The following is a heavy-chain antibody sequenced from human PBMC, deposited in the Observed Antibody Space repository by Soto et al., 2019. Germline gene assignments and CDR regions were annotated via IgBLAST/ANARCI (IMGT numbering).Heavy chain of an antibody. CDR2: IFYSGST. V-gene: IGHV4-59*08. Sequence: PSETLSLTCKVSGGFISSYYWSWIRQPPGKGLEWVGNIFYSGSTNYNPSLDSRVTISVDTSTNQFSLKLSSVTAADTAVYYCARHQRRPGLRYFDWLSYHFDYWGQGTLVTVSS. J-gene: IGHJ4*02. D-gene: IGHD3-9*01. CDR1: GGFISSYY. CDR3: ARHQRRPGLRYFDWLSYHFDY.